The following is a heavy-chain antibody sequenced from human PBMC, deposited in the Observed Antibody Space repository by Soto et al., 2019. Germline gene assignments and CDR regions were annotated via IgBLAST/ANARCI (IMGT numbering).Heavy chain of an antibody. CDR2: ISYDGSNK. J-gene: IGHJ5*02. CDR3: AKGRTVFLLLVGTVP. D-gene: IGHD2-2*01. CDR1: GFTFSSYG. V-gene: IGHV3-30*18. Sequence: HPGGSLRLSCAASGFTFSSYGMHWVRQAPGKGLEWVAVISYDGSNKYYADSVKGRFTISRDNSKNTLYLQMNSMRAEDTAVYYCAKGRTVFLLLVGTVPWGEVNLVTVS.